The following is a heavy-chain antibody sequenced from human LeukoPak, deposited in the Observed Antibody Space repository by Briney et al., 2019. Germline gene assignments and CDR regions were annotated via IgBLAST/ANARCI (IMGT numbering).Heavy chain of an antibody. CDR3: ARGGYSYGCPY. CDR1: GGSISSGSYY. Sequence: SETLSLTCTVSGGSISSGSYYWSWIRQPAGKGLEWIGRIYTSGSTNYNPSLKSRVTISVDTSKNQFSLKLSSVTAADTAVYYCARGGYSYGCPYWGQGTLVTVSS. CDR2: IYTSGST. D-gene: IGHD5-18*01. V-gene: IGHV4-61*02. J-gene: IGHJ4*02.